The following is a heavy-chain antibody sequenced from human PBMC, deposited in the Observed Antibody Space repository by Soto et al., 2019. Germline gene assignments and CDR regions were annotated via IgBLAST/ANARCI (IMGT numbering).Heavy chain of an antibody. CDR3: ARHPRDGYNYGGSGIFDF. CDR1: GGSVSSSTDW. J-gene: IGHJ4*02. D-gene: IGHD5-12*01. CDR2: GYYSGST. V-gene: IGHV4-39*01. Sequence: QLQLQESGPGLVKPSETLSLTCTVSGGSVSSSTDWWGWIRQPPGKGLEWIGDGYYSGSTYYNPSLTSRVTISVDTSKNQFSVKLSSVTAADPAVYYCARHPRDGYNYGGSGIFDFWGQGTLVTVSS.